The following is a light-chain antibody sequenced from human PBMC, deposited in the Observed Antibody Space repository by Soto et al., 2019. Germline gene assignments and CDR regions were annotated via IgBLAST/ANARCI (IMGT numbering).Light chain of an antibody. CDR1: QSVLYNSNNKSY. Sequence: DIVMTQSPESLPVSLGERATINCKSSQSVLYNSNNKSYIAWYQQKPRQPPKLLIYWASTRESGVPDRFSGSGSVTDFTLTIKSLQAEDVAVYYCQQFYSSPLTFGGGTKVAIK. CDR2: WAS. V-gene: IGKV4-1*01. J-gene: IGKJ4*01. CDR3: QQFYSSPLT.